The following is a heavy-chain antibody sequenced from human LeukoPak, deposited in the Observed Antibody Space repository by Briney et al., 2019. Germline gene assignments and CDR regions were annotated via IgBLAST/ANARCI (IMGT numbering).Heavy chain of an antibody. V-gene: IGHV4-34*01. Sequence: PSETLSLTCAVYGGSFSGYYWSWIRQPPGKGLEWIGEINHSGSTNYNPSLKSRVTISVDTSKNQFSLKLSSVTAADTAVYYCAGPGRLRYFDWLLKDYGMDVWGQGTTVTVSS. CDR1: GGSFSGYY. D-gene: IGHD3-9*01. J-gene: IGHJ6*02. CDR3: AGPGRLRYFDWLLKDYGMDV. CDR2: INHSGST.